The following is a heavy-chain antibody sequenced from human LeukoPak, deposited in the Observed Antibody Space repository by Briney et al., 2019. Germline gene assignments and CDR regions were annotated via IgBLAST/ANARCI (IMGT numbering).Heavy chain of an antibody. CDR3: AKRRGLELTYYYHMDV. CDR2: ISSSGSDI. V-gene: IGHV3-48*03. D-gene: IGHD1-7*01. Sequence: PGGSLRLSCAASGFTFSNYEMHWVRQAPGKGLEWVSYISSSGSDIYYADSVKGRFTISRDNAKNSLYLQMNSLRADDTAAYYCAKRRGLELTYYYHMDVWGKGTTVTVSS. CDR1: GFTFSNYE. J-gene: IGHJ6*03.